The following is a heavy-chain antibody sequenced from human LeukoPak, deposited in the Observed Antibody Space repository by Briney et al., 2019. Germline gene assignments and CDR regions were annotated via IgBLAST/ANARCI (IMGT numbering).Heavy chain of an antibody. Sequence: PGGSLRLSCAASGFTFSTYWMSWVRQAPGKGLEWVANIKQDGSEKLYVDSVKGRFTISRDNAKNSLYLQMNNLRAEDTAVYYCARNWPPVPSWGQGTLVTVSS. V-gene: IGHV3-7*05. CDR3: ARNWPPVPS. CDR2: IKQDGSEK. CDR1: GFTFSTYW. J-gene: IGHJ5*02.